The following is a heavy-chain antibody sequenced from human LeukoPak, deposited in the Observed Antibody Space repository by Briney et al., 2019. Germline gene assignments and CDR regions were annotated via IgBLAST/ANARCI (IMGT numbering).Heavy chain of an antibody. J-gene: IGHJ4*02. V-gene: IGHV3-23*01. CDR1: GFTFSSYA. Sequence: GGSLRRSCAASGFTFSSYAMSWVRQAPGKGLEWVSAISGSGGSTYYADSVKGRFTISRDNSKNTLYLQMNSLRAEDTAVYYCAKSTGITMVRGVIHHGMYYFDYWGQGTLVTVSS. CDR3: AKSTGITMVRGVIHHGMYYFDY. CDR2: ISGSGGST. D-gene: IGHD3-10*01.